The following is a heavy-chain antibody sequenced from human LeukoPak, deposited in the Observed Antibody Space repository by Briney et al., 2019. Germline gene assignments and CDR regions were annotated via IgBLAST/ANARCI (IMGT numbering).Heavy chain of an antibody. CDR1: GFTFSSYE. CDR2: ISSSGNAI. Sequence: GGALRLSCAASGFTFSSYEMNWVRQARGRGVEGVAYISSSGNAIYYADSVKGRFTISRDNAKNSLYLQMNSLRAEDTAVYYCARDPTFGNYGRSFDYWGQGTLVTVSS. V-gene: IGHV3-48*03. D-gene: IGHD4-11*01. J-gene: IGHJ4*02. CDR3: ARDPTFGNYGRSFDY.